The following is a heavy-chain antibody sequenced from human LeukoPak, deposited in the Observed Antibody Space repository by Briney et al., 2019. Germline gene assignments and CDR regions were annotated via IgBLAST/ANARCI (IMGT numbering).Heavy chain of an antibody. J-gene: IGHJ4*02. CDR2: IYYSGST. V-gene: IGHV4-59*12. D-gene: IGHD3-10*01. Sequence: PSETLSLTCTVSGGSISSYYWSWIRQPPGKGLEWIGYIYYSGSTNYNPSLKSRVTISVDRSKNQFSLKLSSVTAADTAVYYCARGKFDLPFDYWGQGTLVTVSS. CDR1: GGSISSYY. CDR3: ARGKFDLPFDY.